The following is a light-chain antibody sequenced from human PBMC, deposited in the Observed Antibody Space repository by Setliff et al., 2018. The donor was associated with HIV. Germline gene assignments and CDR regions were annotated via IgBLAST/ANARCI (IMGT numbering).Light chain of an antibody. J-gene: IGLJ1*01. CDR1: SSDVGAYNY. Sequence: QSALTQPASVSGSPGQSITISCTGTSSDVGAYNYVSWYQQHPGKAPKFMIYEVTNRPSGVPARFSGSKSGNTASLTISGLQAEDEADYYCSSYTSISTYVFGTGTKVTVL. CDR3: SSYTSISTYV. V-gene: IGLV2-14*01. CDR2: EVT.